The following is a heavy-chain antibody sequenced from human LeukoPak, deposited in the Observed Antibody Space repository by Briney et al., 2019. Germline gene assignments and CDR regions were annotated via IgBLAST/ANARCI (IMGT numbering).Heavy chain of an antibody. CDR2: IKQDGSEK. D-gene: IGHD3-16*01. J-gene: IGHJ5*02. Sequence: PGGSLRLSCSASGFIFSNYWMTWVRQAQGKGLEWVANIKQDGSEKYYVGSMKGRFTISRDNAKKSLYLQMNSLRAEDTAVYFCARDMIILQSWGQGALFTASS. V-gene: IGHV3-7*04. CDR3: ARDMIILQS. CDR1: GFIFSNYW.